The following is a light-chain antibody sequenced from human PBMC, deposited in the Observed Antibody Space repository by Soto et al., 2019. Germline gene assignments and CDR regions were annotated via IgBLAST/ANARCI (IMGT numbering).Light chain of an antibody. CDR1: NSDVGGYNY. CDR2: GVS. J-gene: IGLJ1*01. V-gene: IGLV2-8*01. CDR3: SSYAGSSSFDV. Sequence: QSVLNQAPSASGSPGQAVPISRPGTNSDVGGYNYVSWYQQHPGKAPKLMIYGVSKRPSGVPDRFSGSKSGNTASLTVSGLQAEDEADYYCSSYAGSSSFDVFGTGTKVTVL.